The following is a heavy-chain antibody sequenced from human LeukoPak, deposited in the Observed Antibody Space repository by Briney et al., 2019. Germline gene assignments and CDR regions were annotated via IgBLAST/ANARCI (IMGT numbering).Heavy chain of an antibody. CDR1: GYTFANYG. Sequence: ASVKVSCKASGYTFANYGISWVRQAPGLGLEWMGWISGYNGKTNYAQKFQGRVTMTTDTSTRIAFMELRSLRSDDTAVYYCGRQVDTSVALPDYWGQGTLVTVSS. V-gene: IGHV1-18*01. CDR3: GRQVDTSVALPDY. D-gene: IGHD5-18*01. J-gene: IGHJ4*02. CDR2: ISGYNGKT.